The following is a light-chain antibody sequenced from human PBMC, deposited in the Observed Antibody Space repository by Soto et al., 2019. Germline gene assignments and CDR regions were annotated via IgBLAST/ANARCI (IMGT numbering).Light chain of an antibody. V-gene: IGLV1-40*01. J-gene: IGLJ2*01. Sequence: QSALTQPPALSGAPGQRVTISCTGSSSNIGAGYDVHWYQQLPGAAPKLLVYGNTNRPSGVPDRFSGSRSGTSASLAITGLQAEDEADYYCQFYESSLSGWVFGAGTKVTVL. CDR3: QFYESSLSGWV. CDR2: GNT. CDR1: SSNIGAGYD.